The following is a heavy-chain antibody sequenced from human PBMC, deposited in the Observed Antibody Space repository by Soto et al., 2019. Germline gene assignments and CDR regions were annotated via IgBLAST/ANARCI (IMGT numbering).Heavy chain of an antibody. D-gene: IGHD4-17*01. J-gene: IGHJ4*02. V-gene: IGHV3-49*03. CDR3: TRDWRVTVTTTFL. CDR2: IRSKVYGGTT. CDR1: GFTFGDYA. Sequence: EEQLVESGGGSVQPGRSLRLSCTGSGFTFGDYAVTWFRQAPGKGLEWVGFIRSKVYGGTTEYAASVAGRFSISRDDSNSIAYLQMDSLRIEDTALYFCTRDWRVTVTTTFLWGQGTLVTVSA.